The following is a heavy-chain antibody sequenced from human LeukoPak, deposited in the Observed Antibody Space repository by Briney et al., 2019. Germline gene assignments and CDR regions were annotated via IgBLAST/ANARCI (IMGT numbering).Heavy chain of an antibody. CDR2: IRQDGSEI. CDR3: ARDKIVGATYFDY. CDR1: GFTFSSYA. J-gene: IGHJ4*02. V-gene: IGHV3-7*01. D-gene: IGHD1-26*01. Sequence: GGSLRLSCAASGFTFSSYAVSWVRQAPGKGLEWVANIRQDGSEIYYVDSVKGRFTISRDNAKNSLFLQMNSLRAEDTAVYYCARDKIVGATYFDYWGQGTLVTVSS.